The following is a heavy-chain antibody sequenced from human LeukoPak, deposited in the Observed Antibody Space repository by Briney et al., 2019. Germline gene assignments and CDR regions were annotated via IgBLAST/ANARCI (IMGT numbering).Heavy chain of an antibody. CDR1: GFTFSSYS. J-gene: IGHJ6*04. D-gene: IGHD3-10*02. CDR2: MSNGGKTT. Sequence: GGSLRLSCAASGFTFSSYSMNWVRQAPGKGLEWVSYMSNGGKTTYYADSVKGRFTISRDNAKNSLYLQMNSLRAEDTAVYYCAELGITMIGGVWGKGTTVTISS. CDR3: AELGITMIGGV. V-gene: IGHV3-48*04.